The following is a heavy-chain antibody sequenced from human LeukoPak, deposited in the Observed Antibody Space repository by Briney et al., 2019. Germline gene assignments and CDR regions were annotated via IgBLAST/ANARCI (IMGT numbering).Heavy chain of an antibody. D-gene: IGHD6-13*01. CDR2: IYPGDSDT. V-gene: IGHV5-51*01. CDR1: GYNFTPYW. Sequence: GESLKISCQSSGYNFTPYWIAWVRQMPGKGLEWMGIIYPGDSDTRYSPSFQGQITISADKSINTAYLQWSSLKASDTAIYYCANIAAAAVGFDYWGQGTLVTVSS. CDR3: ANIAAAAVGFDY. J-gene: IGHJ4*02.